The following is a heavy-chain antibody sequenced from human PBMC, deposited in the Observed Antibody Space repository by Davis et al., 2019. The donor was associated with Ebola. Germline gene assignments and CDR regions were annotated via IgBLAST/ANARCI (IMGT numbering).Heavy chain of an antibody. V-gene: IGHV1-2*04. CDR1: GYTFTGYY. CDR3: ARGLRFFPRYGMDV. J-gene: IGHJ6*02. Sequence: ASVKVSCKASGYTFTGYYMHWVRQAPGQGLEWMGSINPNSGGTNYAQKFQGWVTMTRDTSISTAYMELSRLRSDDTAVYYCARGLRFFPRYGMDVWGQGTTVTVSS. CDR2: INPNSGGT. D-gene: IGHD3-3*01.